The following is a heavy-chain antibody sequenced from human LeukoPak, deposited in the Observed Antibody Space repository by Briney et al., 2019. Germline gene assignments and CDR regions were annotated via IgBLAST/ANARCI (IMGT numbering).Heavy chain of an antibody. D-gene: IGHD1-26*01. CDR1: GFTFSNYA. J-gene: IGHJ4*02. Sequence: GGSLRLSCEASGFTFSNYAMNWVRQAPGKGLEWVSTISGSGGGTYYADSVKGRYTISRDNSKNTLYLQMNSLRAEDTVVYYCAKWEAWGQGTLVTVSS. CDR3: AKWEA. V-gene: IGHV3-23*01. CDR2: ISGSGGGT.